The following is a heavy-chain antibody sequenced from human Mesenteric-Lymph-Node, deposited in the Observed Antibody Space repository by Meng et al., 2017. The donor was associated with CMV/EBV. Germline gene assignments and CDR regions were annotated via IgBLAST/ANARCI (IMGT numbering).Heavy chain of an antibody. CDR2: IWYDGSNK. V-gene: IGHV3-33*06. Sequence: GESLKISCAASGFTFSSYGIHWVRQAPGKGLEWVSLIWYDGSNKYYADSVKGRFIISRDNSKNTLYLQMNSLRAEDTAVYYCAKEYCTSTSCYKAIDPWGQGTLVTVSS. CDR1: GFTFSSYG. J-gene: IGHJ5*02. CDR3: AKEYCTSTSCYKAIDP. D-gene: IGHD2-2*02.